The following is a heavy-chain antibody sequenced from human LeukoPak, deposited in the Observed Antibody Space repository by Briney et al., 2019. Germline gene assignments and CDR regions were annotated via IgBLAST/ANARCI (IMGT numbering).Heavy chain of an antibody. CDR1: GFTFSNYW. Sequence: GGSLRLSCAASGFTFSNYWMSWVRQAPGKGLEWVANIKEDGSEKYYVDSVKGRFTISRDNARNSLYLQMNSLRAEDTAVYYCARGQYDFWHWFDPWGQGTLVTVSS. D-gene: IGHD3-3*01. V-gene: IGHV3-7*01. J-gene: IGHJ5*02. CDR2: IKEDGSEK. CDR3: ARGQYDFWHWFDP.